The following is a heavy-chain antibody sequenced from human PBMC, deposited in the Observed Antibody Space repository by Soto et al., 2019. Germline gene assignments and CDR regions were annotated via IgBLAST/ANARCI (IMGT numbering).Heavy chain of an antibody. CDR2: ISSSSSTI. V-gene: IGHV3-48*02. CDR3: ARDKGLPHDYTFDP. J-gene: IGHJ5*02. Sequence: GGSLRLSCAASGFTFSSYSMNWVRQAPGKGLEWVSYISSSSSTIYYADPVKGRFTISRDNAKNSLYLQMNSLRDEDTAVYYCARDKGLPHDYTFDPWGQGTLVTVSS. D-gene: IGHD4-4*01. CDR1: GFTFSSYS.